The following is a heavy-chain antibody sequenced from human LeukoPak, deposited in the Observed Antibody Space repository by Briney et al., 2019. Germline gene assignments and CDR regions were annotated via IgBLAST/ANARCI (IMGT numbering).Heavy chain of an antibody. Sequence: ASVKVSCKASGYTFSGYYMHWVRQAPGQGLEWMGWIDPNNGGTNYAQKFQGRVTMTRDTSISAAYMEQSRLRSDDTAMYYCATEVGGIPYWGQGTLVTVSS. CDR3: ATEVGGIPY. CDR2: IDPNNGGT. V-gene: IGHV1-2*02. D-gene: IGHD3-16*02. CDR1: GYTFSGYY. J-gene: IGHJ4*02.